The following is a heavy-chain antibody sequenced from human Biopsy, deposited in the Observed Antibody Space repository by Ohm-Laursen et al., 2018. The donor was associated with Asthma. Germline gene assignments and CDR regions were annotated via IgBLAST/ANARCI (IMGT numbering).Heavy chain of an antibody. Sequence: SLRLSCAASGFTFSDYYMSWVRQAPGKGLEWVSVIYSGGTSHTADSVRGRFTISRDFSKNTLHLQMHSLRVEDTAVYYCVRGDSSGWSHYYFDYWGQGTLVTVSS. CDR3: VRGDSSGWSHYYFDY. V-gene: IGHV3-53*01. CDR1: GFTFSDYY. CDR2: IYSGGTS. J-gene: IGHJ4*02. D-gene: IGHD6-19*01.